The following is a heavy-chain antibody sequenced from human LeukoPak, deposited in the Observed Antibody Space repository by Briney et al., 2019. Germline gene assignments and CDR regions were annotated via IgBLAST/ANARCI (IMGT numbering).Heavy chain of an antibody. Sequence: PSETLSLTCTVSGGSINRNDYYWTWIRQPAGKGLEWIGRIYTSGSTNYNPSLKSRVTMSVDTSKNQFSLKLSYVTAADTAVYYCARSIYGVGPFDYWGQGTLVTVFS. CDR2: IYTSGST. V-gene: IGHV4-4*07. D-gene: IGHD6-6*01. CDR1: GGSINRNDYY. J-gene: IGHJ4*02. CDR3: ARSIYGVGPFDY.